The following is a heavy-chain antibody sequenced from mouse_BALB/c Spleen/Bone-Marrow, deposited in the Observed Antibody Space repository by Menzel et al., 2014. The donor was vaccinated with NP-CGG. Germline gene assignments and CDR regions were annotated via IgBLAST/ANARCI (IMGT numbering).Heavy chain of an antibody. CDR2: IDTSDSYT. Sequence: QVQLQQSGAELVVPGASVKMSCKASGYTFTDYWMHWVKQRPGQGLEWIGAIDTSDSYTSYNQKFKGKATLTVDESSSTAYMQLSSLTSEDSAVYYCARRGVYYYGSFDYWGQGTTLTVSS. D-gene: IGHD1-1*01. V-gene: IGHV1-69*01. CDR1: GYTFTDYW. CDR3: ARRGVYYYGSFDY. J-gene: IGHJ2*01.